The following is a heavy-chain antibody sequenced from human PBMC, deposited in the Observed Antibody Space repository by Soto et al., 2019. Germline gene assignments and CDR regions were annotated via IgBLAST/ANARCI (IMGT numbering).Heavy chain of an antibody. V-gene: IGHV4-30-4*01. CDR1: GGSIISGDDY. D-gene: IGHD3-10*01. CDR3: ARGIGVGGIVVFTGSAP. CDR2: IYYGGIT. J-gene: IGHJ5*02. Sequence: SETPSLTCTVSGGSIISGDDYWSWIRQTPGKGLEWIGYIYYGGITYYNPSLKSRITISVDTSKNQFSLKLSSATAADTAMYYCARGIGVGGIVVFTGSAPWGKGSSVPVS.